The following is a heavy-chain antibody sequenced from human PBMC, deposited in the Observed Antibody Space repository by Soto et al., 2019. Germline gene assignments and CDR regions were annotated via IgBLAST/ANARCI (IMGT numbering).Heavy chain of an antibody. D-gene: IGHD5-18*01. V-gene: IGHV4-31*03. CDR2: IYYSWNT. CDR3: ARDRLMATAGTARHYFGLDV. Sequence: PSETLSLTCTVSGGSIRSGGYYWSWVRQNPRKGLEWIGHIYYSWNTYYNPSLKSRLTISVDTSKNQFSLTLSSVTAADTAVYYCARDRLMATAGTARHYFGLDVWGQGTTVTVSS. CDR1: GGSIRSGGYY. J-gene: IGHJ6*02.